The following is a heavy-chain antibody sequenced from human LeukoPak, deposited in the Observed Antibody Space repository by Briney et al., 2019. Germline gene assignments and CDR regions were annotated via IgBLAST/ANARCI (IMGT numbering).Heavy chain of an antibody. J-gene: IGHJ4*02. CDR2: ISGSGGST. CDR1: GFTFSSYA. D-gene: IGHD6-19*01. V-gene: IGHV3-23*01. CDR3: AKHPPTYSSGWYEPFDY. Sequence: QTGGSLRLSCAASGFTFSSYAMSWVRQAPGKGLEWVSAISGSGGSTYYADSVKGRFTISRDNSKNTLYLQMNSLRAEDTAVYYCAKHPPTYSSGWYEPFDYWGQGTLVTVSS.